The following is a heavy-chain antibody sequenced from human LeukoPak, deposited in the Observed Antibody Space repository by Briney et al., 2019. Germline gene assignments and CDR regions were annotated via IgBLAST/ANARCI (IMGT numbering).Heavy chain of an antibody. CDR3: ARDQTDYYDSSGYYD. Sequence: GGSLRLSCAASGFTVSSNYMSWVRQAPGKGLEWVSVIYSGGSTYYADSVKGRFTLSRDNSKNTLYLQMNSLRAEDTAVYYCARDQTDYYDSSGYYDWGQGTLVTVSS. CDR2: IYSGGST. J-gene: IGHJ4*02. D-gene: IGHD3-22*01. V-gene: IGHV3-53*01. CDR1: GFTVSSNY.